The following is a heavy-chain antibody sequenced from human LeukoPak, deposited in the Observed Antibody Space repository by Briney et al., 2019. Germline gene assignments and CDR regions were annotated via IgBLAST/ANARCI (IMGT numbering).Heavy chain of an antibody. Sequence: SVTVSFKASGFTFTSSAMQWVRQARGQRLEWIGWIVVGSGNTNYAQKFQERVTITRDMSTSTAYMELSSLRSEDTAVYYCVAVSLRFLEWSTDAFDIWGQGTMVTVSS. CDR2: IVVGSGNT. V-gene: IGHV1-58*02. J-gene: IGHJ3*02. CDR1: GFTFTSSA. CDR3: VAVSLRFLEWSTDAFDI. D-gene: IGHD3-3*01.